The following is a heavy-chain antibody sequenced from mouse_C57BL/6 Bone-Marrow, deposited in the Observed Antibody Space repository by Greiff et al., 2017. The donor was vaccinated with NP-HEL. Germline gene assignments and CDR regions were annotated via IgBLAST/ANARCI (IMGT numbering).Heavy chain of an antibody. CDR3: ARGGYYGSSYSCWYFDF. D-gene: IGHD1-1*01. V-gene: IGHV2-9-1*01. CDR1: GFSLTSYA. CDR2: IWTGGGT. Sequence: QVQLQQSGPGLVAPSQSLSITCTVSGFSLTSYAISWVRQPPGKGLEWLGVIWTGGGTNYNSALKSSLSISKDNSKSQVFLKMNRLQTDDTARYYCARGGYYGSSYSCWYFDFWGTGTTVTVSS. J-gene: IGHJ1*03.